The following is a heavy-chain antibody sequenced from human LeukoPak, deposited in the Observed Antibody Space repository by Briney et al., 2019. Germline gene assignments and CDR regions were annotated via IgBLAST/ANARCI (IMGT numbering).Heavy chain of an antibody. CDR2: ISSSSSYI. D-gene: IGHD5-18*01. CDR1: GFTFSSYS. CDR3: AREPRGYSYGL. J-gene: IGHJ4*02. Sequence: GGSLRLSCAASGFTFSSYSMNWVRQAPGKGLEWVSSISSSSSYIYYADSVKGRFTISRDNAKDSLYLQMNGLRAEDTAVYYCAREPRGYSYGLWGRGTLVTVSS. V-gene: IGHV3-21*01.